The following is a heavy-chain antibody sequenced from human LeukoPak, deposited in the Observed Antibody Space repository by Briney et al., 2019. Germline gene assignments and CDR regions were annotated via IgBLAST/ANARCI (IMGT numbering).Heavy chain of an antibody. V-gene: IGHV4-30-4*08. CDR1: GGSISSGDYY. D-gene: IGHD1-7*01. CDR2: IYYSGST. J-gene: IGHJ5*02. Sequence: SETLSLTCTVSGGSISSGDYYWSWIRQPPGTGLEWIGYIYYSGSTYYNPSLKSRVTVSLDTSKNQFSLKLSSVTAADTAVYYCAKGGWNYGWFDPWGQGTLVTVSS. CDR3: AKGGWNYGWFDP.